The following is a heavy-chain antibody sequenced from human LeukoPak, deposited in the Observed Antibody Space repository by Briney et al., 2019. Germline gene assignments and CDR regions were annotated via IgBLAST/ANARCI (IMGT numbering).Heavy chain of an antibody. D-gene: IGHD3-10*01. Sequence: ASVKVSCKSSGDAFTIYDIHRVRQATGQGLEWMGCVNPNRGNSDYAQKFQGRVTISWDNSIKTGYMELSSLRSEDTAVYYCARGGYYYGSGSRNWFARCGHGTLVTVSS. CDR2: VNPNRGNS. CDR1: GDAFTIYD. J-gene: IGHJ5*02. CDR3: ARGGYYYGSGSRNWFAR. V-gene: IGHV1-8*03.